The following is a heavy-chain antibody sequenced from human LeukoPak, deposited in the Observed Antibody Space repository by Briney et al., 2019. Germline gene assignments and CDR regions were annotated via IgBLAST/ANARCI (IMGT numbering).Heavy chain of an antibody. CDR2: ISWNSGSI. D-gene: IGHD6-13*01. CDR3: AKEGDSSFIDY. V-gene: IGHV3-9*01. Sequence: PGGSLRLSCAASGFTFDDYAMHWVRQAPGKGLEWVSGISWNSGSIGYADSVKGQFTISRDNAKNSLHLQMNSLRAEDTALYYCAKEGDSSFIDYWGQGTLVTVSS. J-gene: IGHJ4*02. CDR1: GFTFDDYA.